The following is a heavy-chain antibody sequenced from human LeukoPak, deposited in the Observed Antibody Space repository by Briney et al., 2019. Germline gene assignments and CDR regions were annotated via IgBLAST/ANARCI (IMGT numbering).Heavy chain of an antibody. Sequence: SETLSLTCTVSGGSISSGSYYWSWIRQPAGKGLEWIGRMYTSGSTKYNPSLKRRVTISVDTSKNQFSPKLSSVTAADTAVYYCARVHYDSSGYYESVHFDYWGQGTLVTVSS. CDR1: GGSISSGSYY. CDR2: MYTSGST. CDR3: ARVHYDSSGYYESVHFDY. V-gene: IGHV4-61*02. J-gene: IGHJ4*02. D-gene: IGHD3-22*01.